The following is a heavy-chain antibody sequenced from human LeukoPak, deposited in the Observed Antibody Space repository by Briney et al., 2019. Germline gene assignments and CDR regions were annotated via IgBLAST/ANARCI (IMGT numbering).Heavy chain of an antibody. CDR3: ARDPGSSSFDY. Sequence: GGSLRLSCVASGFTFSSFWMCWVRQAPGKGLEFVANIDQDGSVRNYVDSVKGRFIISRDNAKNSLYLQMDSLRAEDTAVYFCARDPGSSSFDYWGLGTPVTVSS. CDR2: IDQDGSVR. V-gene: IGHV3-7*01. D-gene: IGHD6-13*01. CDR1: GFTFSSFW. J-gene: IGHJ4*02.